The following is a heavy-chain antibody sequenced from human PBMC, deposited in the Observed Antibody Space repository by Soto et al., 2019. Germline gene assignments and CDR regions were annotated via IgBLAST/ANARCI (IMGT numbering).Heavy chain of an antibody. CDR1: GYTFTGYY. CDR3: ARGGSSSWYEDDFDI. D-gene: IGHD6-13*01. Sequence: ASVKVSCKASGYTFTGYYMHWVRQAPGQGLEWMGWINPNSGGTNYAQKFQGWVTMTRDTSISTAYMELSRLRSDDTAVYYCARGGSSSWYEDDFDIWGQGTIVTVSS. V-gene: IGHV1-2*04. J-gene: IGHJ3*02. CDR2: INPNSGGT.